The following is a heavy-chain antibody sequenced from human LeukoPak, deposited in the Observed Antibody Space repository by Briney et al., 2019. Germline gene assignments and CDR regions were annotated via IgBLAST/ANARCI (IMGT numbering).Heavy chain of an antibody. Sequence: ASVKVSCKASGYTFTGYYMHWVRQAPGQGLEWMGWINPNIGGTNYAQKFQGRVTMTRDKSISTAYLQWSSLKASDTAMYYCARPQDFGLTGMNAFDIWGQGTMVTVSS. V-gene: IGHV1-2*02. CDR1: GYTFTGYY. D-gene: IGHD7-27*01. CDR2: INPNIGGT. CDR3: ARPQDFGLTGMNAFDI. J-gene: IGHJ3*02.